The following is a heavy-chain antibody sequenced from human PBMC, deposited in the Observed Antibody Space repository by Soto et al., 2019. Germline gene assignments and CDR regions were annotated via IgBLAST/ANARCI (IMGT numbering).Heavy chain of an antibody. D-gene: IGHD3-16*01. CDR3: ARRNGGPRGPYDY. Sequence: GGSLRLSYAASGFTFTPYAMSWVRQAPGKGLKWVSEISGGGGSTYYADSVKGRFTISRDNSENALYLQMNSLRLEDTAVYYCARRNGGPRGPYDYRGQRTFVIGS. CDR1: GFTFTPYA. CDR2: ISGGGGST. J-gene: IGHJ4*02. V-gene: IGHV3-23*01.